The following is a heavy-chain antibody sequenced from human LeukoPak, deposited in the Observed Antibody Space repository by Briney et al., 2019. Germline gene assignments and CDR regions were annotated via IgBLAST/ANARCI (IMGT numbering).Heavy chain of an antibody. CDR1: GFTFSSYS. Sequence: GGSLRLSCAASGFTFSSYSMNWVRQAPGKGLEWVSSISSSSSYIYYADSVKGRFTMSRDNAKNSLYLQMNSLRAEDTAVYYCAKLPGYSSGWYVSWGQGTLVTVSS. CDR2: ISSSSSYI. D-gene: IGHD6-19*01. V-gene: IGHV3-21*01. CDR3: AKLPGYSSGWYVS. J-gene: IGHJ5*02.